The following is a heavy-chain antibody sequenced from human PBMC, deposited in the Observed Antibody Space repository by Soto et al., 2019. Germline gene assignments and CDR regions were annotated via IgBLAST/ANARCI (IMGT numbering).Heavy chain of an antibody. Sequence: EVQLVESGGGLVQPGGSLRLSCAASGFTFSSYSMNWVRQAPGKGLEWVSSISSSSSYIYYADSVKGRFTISRDNAKNALYLQMNSLRVEDTAVYYCARGKGLQLFDYWGPGTLVTVSS. D-gene: IGHD5-18*01. J-gene: IGHJ4*02. CDR3: ARGKGLQLFDY. CDR2: ISSSSSYI. CDR1: GFTFSSYS. V-gene: IGHV3-21*01.